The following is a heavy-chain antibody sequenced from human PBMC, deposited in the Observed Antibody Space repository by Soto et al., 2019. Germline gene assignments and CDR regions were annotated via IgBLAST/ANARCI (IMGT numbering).Heavy chain of an antibody. CDR3: AKDLIVSGSTTDGMDV. CDR1: GFTFSSYA. Sequence: EVQLLESGGGLVQPGGSLRLSCAASGFTFSSYAMSWVRQAPGKGLEWVSAISGSGGSTYYADSVKGRFTISRDNHKNPLYLQMNSLSAEDTAVYYCAKDLIVSGSTTDGMDVWGRGTTVTVSS. J-gene: IGHJ6*02. D-gene: IGHD1-26*01. CDR2: ISGSGGST. V-gene: IGHV3-23*01.